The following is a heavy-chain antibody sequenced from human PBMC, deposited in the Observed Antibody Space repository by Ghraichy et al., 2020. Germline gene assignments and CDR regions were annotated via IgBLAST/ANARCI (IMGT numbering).Heavy chain of an antibody. V-gene: IGHV3-30-3*01. Sequence: GGSLRLSCAASGFTFSSYAMHWVRQAPGKGLEWVAVISYDGSNKYYADSVKGRFTISRDNSKNTLYLQMNSLRAEDTAVYYCARDFHYYDSSGYYYVFDYWGQGTLVTVSS. CDR3: ARDFHYYDSSGYYYVFDY. CDR2: ISYDGSNK. J-gene: IGHJ4*02. CDR1: GFTFSSYA. D-gene: IGHD3-22*01.